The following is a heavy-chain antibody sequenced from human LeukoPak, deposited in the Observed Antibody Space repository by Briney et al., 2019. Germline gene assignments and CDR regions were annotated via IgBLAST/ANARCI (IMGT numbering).Heavy chain of an antibody. D-gene: IGHD5-18*01. J-gene: IGHJ4*02. CDR3: ARADSYGPYYFDY. CDR2: IWYDGSNK. CDR1: GFTFSSYG. V-gene: IGHV3-33*01. Sequence: PGGSLRLSCAASGFTFSSYGMYWVRQAPGKGLEWVAVIWYDGSNKYYADSVKGRFTISRDNSKNTLYLQMNSLRAEDTAVYYCARADSYGPYYFDYWGQGTLVTVSS.